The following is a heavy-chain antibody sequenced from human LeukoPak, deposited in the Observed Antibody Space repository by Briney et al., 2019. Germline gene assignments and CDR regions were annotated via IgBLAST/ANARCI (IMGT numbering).Heavy chain of an antibody. CDR2: INHSGST. CDR1: GGSFSGYY. CDR3: ASSHNWNYYYGMDV. Sequence: PSETLSLTCAVYGGSFSGYYWSWIRQPPGKGLEWIGEINHSGSTDYNPSLKSRVTISVDTSKNQFSLQLNSVTPEDTAVYYCASSHNWNYYYGMDVWGQGTTVTVSS. D-gene: IGHD1-20*01. J-gene: IGHJ6*02. V-gene: IGHV4-34*01.